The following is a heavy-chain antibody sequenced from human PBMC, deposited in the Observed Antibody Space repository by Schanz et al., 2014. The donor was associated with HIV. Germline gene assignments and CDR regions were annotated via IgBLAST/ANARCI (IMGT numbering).Heavy chain of an antibody. D-gene: IGHD3-22*01. J-gene: IGHJ4*02. CDR2: IWYDGSHT. CDR3: AKALRDHYDATGYYRY. Sequence: QVQLVESGGGVVQPGRSLRLSCAASGFTFSSYGMHWVRQAQGKGPEWVAVIWYDGSHTYYADSVKGRFTISRDNSKSTLYLQMNGLRTDDTAVYYCAKALRDHYDATGYYRYWGQGILVTVSA. CDR1: GFTFSSYG. V-gene: IGHV3-33*06.